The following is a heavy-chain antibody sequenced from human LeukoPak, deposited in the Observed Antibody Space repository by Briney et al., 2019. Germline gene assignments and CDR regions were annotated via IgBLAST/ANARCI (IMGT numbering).Heavy chain of an antibody. CDR3: ARDRDILTGYYYYYYYMDV. CDR2: ISAYNGNT. J-gene: IGHJ6*03. Sequence: ASVKVSCKASGYTFTSYGISWVRQAPGQGLEWMRWISAYNGNTNYAQKLQGRVTMTTDTSTSTAYMELRSLRSDDTAVYYCARDRDILTGYYYYYYYMDVWGKGTTVTVSS. D-gene: IGHD3-9*01. CDR1: GYTFTSYG. V-gene: IGHV1-18*01.